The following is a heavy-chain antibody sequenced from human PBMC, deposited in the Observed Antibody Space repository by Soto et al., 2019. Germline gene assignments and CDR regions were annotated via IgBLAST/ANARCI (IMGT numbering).Heavy chain of an antibody. V-gene: IGHV4-59*01. CDR3: ARLSSCREPYYYYYYMDV. J-gene: IGHJ6*03. CDR1: GGSISSYY. D-gene: IGHD6-19*01. Sequence: SETLSLTCTVSGGSISSYYWSWIRQPPGKGLEWIGYIYYSGSTNYNPSLKSRVTISVDTSKNQFSLKLSSVTAADTAVYYCARLSSCREPYYYYYYMDVWGKGTTVTVSS. CDR2: IYYSGST.